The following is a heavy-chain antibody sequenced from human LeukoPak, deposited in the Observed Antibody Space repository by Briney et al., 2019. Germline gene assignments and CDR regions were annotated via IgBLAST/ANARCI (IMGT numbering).Heavy chain of an antibody. CDR3: ARHRGSPAAPNWFDP. CDR2: IYYSGST. Sequence: SETLSLTCTVSGGSISSSSYYWGWIRQPPGKGLEWIGSIYYSGSTYYNPSLKSRVTISVDTSKNQFSLKLSSVTAADTAVYYCARHRGSPAAPNWFDPWGQGTLVTVSS. J-gene: IGHJ5*02. CDR1: GGSISSSSYY. D-gene: IGHD2-2*01. V-gene: IGHV4-39*01.